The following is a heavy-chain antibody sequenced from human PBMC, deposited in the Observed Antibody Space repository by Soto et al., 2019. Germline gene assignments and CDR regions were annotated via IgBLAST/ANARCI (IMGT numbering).Heavy chain of an antibody. CDR1: GGSISSVNW. D-gene: IGHD6-13*01. V-gene: IGHV4-4*02. Sequence: SETLSLTCAVSGGSISSVNWWSWVRQPPGKGLEWIGEIYHSGSTNYNPSLKSRVTISVDTSKNQFSLKLSSVTAADTAVYYCARRGTSWYFDYWGQGTLVTVSS. CDR2: IYHSGST. CDR3: ARRGTSWYFDY. J-gene: IGHJ4*02.